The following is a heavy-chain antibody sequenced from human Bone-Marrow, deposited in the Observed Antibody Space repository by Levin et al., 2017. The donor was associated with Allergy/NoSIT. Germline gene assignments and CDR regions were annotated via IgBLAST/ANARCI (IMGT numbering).Heavy chain of an antibody. D-gene: IGHD3-16*01. V-gene: IGHV3-21*01. J-gene: IGHJ4*02. Sequence: PWGSLRLSCAASGFTFNSYSMNWVRQAPGKGLEWVSSISSSSSYIYYADSVKGRFTISRDNAKNSLYLQMNSLRAEDTAVYYCARDLLGGFDYWGQGTLVTVSS. CDR3: ARDLLGGFDY. CDR1: GFTFNSYS. CDR2: ISSSSSYI.